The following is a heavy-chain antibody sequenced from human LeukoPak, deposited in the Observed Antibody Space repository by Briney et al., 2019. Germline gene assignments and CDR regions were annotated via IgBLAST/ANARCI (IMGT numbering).Heavy chain of an antibody. CDR3: AKVSSASHYYYYYGMDV. CDR2: ISGSGGST. V-gene: IGHV3-23*01. D-gene: IGHD3-10*01. CDR1: GFTFSSYA. J-gene: IGHJ6*02. Sequence: PGGSLRLSCAASGFTFSSYAMSWVRQAPGKGLEWVSAISGSGGSTYYADSVKGRFTISRDNSKNTLYLQMNSLRAEDTAVYYCAKVSSASHYYYYYGMDVWGQGTTVTVSS.